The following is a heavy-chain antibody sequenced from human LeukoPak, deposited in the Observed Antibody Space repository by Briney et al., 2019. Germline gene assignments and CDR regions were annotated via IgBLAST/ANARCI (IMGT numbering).Heavy chain of an antibody. V-gene: IGHV4-38-2*02. CDR2: IYHSGST. D-gene: IGHD6-13*01. J-gene: IGHJ4*02. CDR3: DAMTGQQLDY. CDR1: GYSISSGYY. Sequence: SETLSLTCTVFGYSISSGYYWGWIRQPPGKGLEWIGSIYHSGSTYYNPSLKSRVTISVDTSKNQFSLKLSSVTAADTAVYYCDAMTGQQLDYWGQGTLVTVSS.